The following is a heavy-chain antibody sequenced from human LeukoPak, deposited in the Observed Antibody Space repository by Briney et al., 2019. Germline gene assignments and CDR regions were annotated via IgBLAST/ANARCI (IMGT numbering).Heavy chain of an antibody. D-gene: IGHD6-19*01. V-gene: IGHV4-4*09. Sequence: PSETLSLTCTVSGGSISSDYWSWIRQPPGKGLEWIGYIYTSGSNHYNPPLKSRVTISGDTSKNQFSLKLSSVTAAGTAVYYCARQKAGNCFDPWGQGTPVTVSS. J-gene: IGHJ5*02. CDR1: GGSISSDY. CDR2: IYTSGSN. CDR3: ARQKAGNCFDP.